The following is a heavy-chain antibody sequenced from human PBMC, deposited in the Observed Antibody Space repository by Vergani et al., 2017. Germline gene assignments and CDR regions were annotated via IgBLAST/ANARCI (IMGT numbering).Heavy chain of an antibody. CDR2: ISSSSSYI. Sequence: EVQLVESGGGLVKPGGSLRLSCAASGFTFSSYSMNWVRQAPGKGLEWVPSISSSSSYIYYADSVKGRFTLSRDNAKNSLYLQMNSLRAEDTAVYYCAREGCSSTSCYKFGVYYYYYYGMVVWGQGTTVTVSS. CDR3: AREGCSSTSCYKFGVYYYYYYGMVV. V-gene: IGHV3-21*01. D-gene: IGHD2-2*02. CDR1: GFTFSSYS. J-gene: IGHJ6*02.